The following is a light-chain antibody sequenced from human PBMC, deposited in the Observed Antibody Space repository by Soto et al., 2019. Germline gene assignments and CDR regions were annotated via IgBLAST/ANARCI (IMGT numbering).Light chain of an antibody. CDR2: AAS. V-gene: IGKV1-39*01. CDR1: QSISSY. CDR3: QQSYGTPRT. Sequence: DIEMTQSPSSLSASVGDRVTITCRASQSISSYLNWYQQKPGKAPKLLIYAASSLESGVPSRFSGSGSGTDFTLTISSLQPEDFVSYYCQQSYGTPRTFGQVTKVEIK. J-gene: IGKJ1*01.